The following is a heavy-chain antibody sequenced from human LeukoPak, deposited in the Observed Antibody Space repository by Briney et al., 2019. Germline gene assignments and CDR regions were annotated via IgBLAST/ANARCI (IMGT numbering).Heavy chain of an antibody. CDR3: ARLYGSSSW. D-gene: IGHD6-13*01. V-gene: IGHV1-8*01. CDR1: GYPFTSYD. J-gene: IGHJ4*02. CDR2: MDPNSGNT. Sequence: ASVKVSCKASGYPFTSYDISWVRQVTGQGLECMGWMDPNSGNTGSAQKFQGRVTTTRDTSISTAYMELSSLRSEDTAVYYCARLYGSSSWWGQGTLVTVSS.